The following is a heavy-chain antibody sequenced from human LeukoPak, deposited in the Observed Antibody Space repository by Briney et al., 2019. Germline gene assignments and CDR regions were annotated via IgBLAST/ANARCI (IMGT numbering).Heavy chain of an antibody. J-gene: IGHJ3*02. CDR3: ARPHTI. CDR2: INYSGST. V-gene: IGHV4-34*01. CDR1: GGSFSGYY. Sequence: SETLSLTCVVYGGSFSGYYWSWIRQPPGKGLEWIGEINYSGSTNYNPSLKSRVTTSVDTSKNQFSLRLSSVTAADTAVYYCARPHTIWGQGTMVTVSS.